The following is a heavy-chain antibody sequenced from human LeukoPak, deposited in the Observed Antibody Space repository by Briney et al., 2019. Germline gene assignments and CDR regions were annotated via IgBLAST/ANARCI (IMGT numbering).Heavy chain of an antibody. Sequence: ASVKVSCKASGYTFATYGISWVRQAPGQGLEWMGWISAYIGNTNYAQKLQGRVTMTTDTSTSTAYMELRSLRSDDTAVYYCARGGAYSGYGSHDSWGQGTLVTVSS. V-gene: IGHV1-18*01. CDR2: ISAYIGNT. CDR1: GYTFATYG. D-gene: IGHD5-12*01. J-gene: IGHJ4*02. CDR3: ARGGAYSGYGSHDS.